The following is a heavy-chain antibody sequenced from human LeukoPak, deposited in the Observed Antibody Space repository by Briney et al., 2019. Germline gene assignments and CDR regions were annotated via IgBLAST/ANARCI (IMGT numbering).Heavy chain of an antibody. Sequence: ASVKVSCKASGGTFSSYAISWVRQVPGQGLEWMGGIIPIFGTANYAQKFQGRVTITTDESTSTAYMELSSLRSEDTAVYYCARSGTLGPVGATTRFRWFDPWGQGTLVTVSS. CDR3: ARSGTLGPVGATTRFRWFDP. CDR1: GGTFSSYA. J-gene: IGHJ5*01. D-gene: IGHD1-26*01. V-gene: IGHV1-69*05. CDR2: IIPIFGTA.